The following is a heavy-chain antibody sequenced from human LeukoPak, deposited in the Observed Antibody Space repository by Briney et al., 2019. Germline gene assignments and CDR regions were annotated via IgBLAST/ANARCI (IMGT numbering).Heavy chain of an antibody. V-gene: IGHV3-30*04. CDR1: GFSFDSYA. D-gene: IGHD1-26*01. J-gene: IGHJ4*02. CDR2: ISDDGRNQ. Sequence: GGSLRLSCAASGFSFDSYALHWVRQAPGKGLEWMALISDDGRNQNYADSVKGRFTISRDNSKNTLYLQLNSLRTEDTAVYYCARDDGGNSGTFVDYWGQGTLVTVSS. CDR3: ARDDGGNSGTFVDY.